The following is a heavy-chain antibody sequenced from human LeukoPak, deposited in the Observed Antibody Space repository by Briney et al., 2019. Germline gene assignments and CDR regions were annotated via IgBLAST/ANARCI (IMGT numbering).Heavy chain of an antibody. CDR3: ARQKVRGELLQFDY. J-gene: IGHJ4*02. V-gene: IGHV4-59*08. Sequence: SETLSLTCTVSGGSISSYYWSWIRQPPGKGLEWIGYIYYSGSTNYNPSLKSRVTISVDTSKNQFSLKLSSVTAADTAVYYCARQKVRGELLQFDYWGRGTLVTVSS. D-gene: IGHD1-26*01. CDR1: GGSISSYY. CDR2: IYYSGST.